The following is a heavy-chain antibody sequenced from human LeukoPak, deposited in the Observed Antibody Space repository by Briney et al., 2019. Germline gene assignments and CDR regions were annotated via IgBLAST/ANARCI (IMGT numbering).Heavy chain of an antibody. CDR2: INGAGDGT. CDR1: GFTFTNYA. J-gene: IGHJ5*02. V-gene: IGHV3-23*01. CDR3: AKDRPNGSDH. D-gene: IGHD1-26*01. Sequence: GSLRLSCEVSGFTFTNYAMSWVRQAPGKGLEWVSGINGAGDGTYYADSVKGRFTISRDNSRNTLYLQMNSLGAEDTAVYYCAKDRPNGSDHWGQGTPVTVSS.